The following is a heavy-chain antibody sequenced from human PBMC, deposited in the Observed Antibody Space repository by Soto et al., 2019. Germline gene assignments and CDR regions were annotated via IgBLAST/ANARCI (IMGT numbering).Heavy chain of an antibody. CDR2: ISGSGGST. J-gene: IGHJ4*02. V-gene: IGHV3-23*01. Sequence: GGSLRLSCAASGFTFSSYAMSWVRQAPGKGLEWVSAISGSGGSTYYADSVKGRFTISRDNSKNTLYLQMNSLRAEDTAVYYCAKDKPVIGDSINYYFDYWGQGTLVTVSS. CDR3: AKDKPVIGDSINYYFDY. CDR1: GFTFSSYA. D-gene: IGHD2-21*02.